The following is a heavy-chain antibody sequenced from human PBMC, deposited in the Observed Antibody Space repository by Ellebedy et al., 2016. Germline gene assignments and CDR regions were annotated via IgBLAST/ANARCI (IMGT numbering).Heavy chain of an antibody. CDR3: QRWAIHWSGASGRLDFFDL. CDR2: IKPDGGET. D-gene: IGHD1-1*01. Sequence: GESLKISCAASGFMFSSYWMSWVRQAQGKGLEWVASIKPDGGETYYSGSVEGRFIVSRDNAKKSLYLQMNGLRAEDTAIYFCQRWAIHWSGASGRLDFFDLWGQGTLVTVSS. CDR1: GFMFSSYW. V-gene: IGHV3-7*03. J-gene: IGHJ3*01.